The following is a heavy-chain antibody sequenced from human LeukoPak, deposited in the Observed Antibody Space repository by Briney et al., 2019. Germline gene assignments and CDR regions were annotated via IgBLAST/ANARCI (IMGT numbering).Heavy chain of an antibody. D-gene: IGHD3-10*01. CDR1: GFTFSSYE. CDR2: ISGSNSYI. CDR3: AKDLSWFGGSLATFGY. Sequence: PGGSLRLSCAASGFTFSSYEMNWVRQAPGKGLEWVSSISGSNSYIYYADSMKGRFTISRDNAKNSLYLQMNSLRAEDTAVYYCAKDLSWFGGSLATFGYWGQGTLATVSS. J-gene: IGHJ4*02. V-gene: IGHV3-21*01.